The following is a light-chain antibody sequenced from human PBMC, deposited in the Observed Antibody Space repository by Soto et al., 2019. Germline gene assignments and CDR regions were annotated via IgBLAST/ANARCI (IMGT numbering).Light chain of an antibody. CDR2: EVS. CDR1: SSDVGSYNL. J-gene: IGLJ1*01. Sequence: QSVLTQPASMSGSPGQSITISCTGTSSDVGSYNLVSWYQQHPGKAPKLMIYEVSKRPSGVSNRFSGSKSGNTASLTISGLQAEDEADYYCCSYAGSSTFPFVFGTGTKLTVL. V-gene: IGLV2-23*02. CDR3: CSYAGSSTFPFV.